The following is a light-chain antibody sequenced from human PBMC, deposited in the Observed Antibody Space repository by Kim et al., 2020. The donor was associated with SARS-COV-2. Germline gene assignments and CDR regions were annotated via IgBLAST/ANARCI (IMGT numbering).Light chain of an antibody. Sequence: GKTVIISCTRSSGSIVSDFVQWFQQRPGSSPTTVIHEDHKRPSGVPDRFSGSVDSSSNSASLTISGLRTEDEADYYCQSYDDNIWVFGGGTQLTVL. CDR3: QSYDDNIWV. J-gene: IGLJ3*02. CDR1: SGSIVSDF. CDR2: EDH. V-gene: IGLV6-57*01.